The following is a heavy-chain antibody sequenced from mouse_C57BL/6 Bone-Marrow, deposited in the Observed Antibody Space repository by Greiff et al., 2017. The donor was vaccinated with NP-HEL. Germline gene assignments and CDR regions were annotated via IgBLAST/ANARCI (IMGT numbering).Heavy chain of an antibody. Sequence: EVQGVESGGGLVQPKGSLKLSCAASGFSFNTYAMNWVRQAPGKGLEWVARIRSKSNNYATYYADSVKDRFTISRDDSESMLYLQMNNLKTEDTAMYYCVRRGYGSGYAMDYWGQGTSVTVSS. CDR2: IRSKSNNYAT. CDR3: VRRGYGSGYAMDY. D-gene: IGHD1-1*01. V-gene: IGHV10-1*01. CDR1: GFSFNTYA. J-gene: IGHJ4*01.